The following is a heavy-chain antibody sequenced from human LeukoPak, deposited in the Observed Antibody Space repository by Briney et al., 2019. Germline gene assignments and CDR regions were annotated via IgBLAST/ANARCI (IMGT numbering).Heavy chain of an antibody. CDR1: GFTFSSYA. D-gene: IGHD6-13*01. CDR3: AKGGRPSSSWNEY. J-gene: IGHJ4*02. CDR2: ISWNSGSK. Sequence: GGSLRLSCAASGFTFSSYAMSWVRQAPGKGLEWVSSISWNSGSKVYADSVKGRFTISRDNAKNSLYLQMNSLRVEDTALYYCAKGGRPSSSWNEYWGQGTLVTVSS. V-gene: IGHV3-9*01.